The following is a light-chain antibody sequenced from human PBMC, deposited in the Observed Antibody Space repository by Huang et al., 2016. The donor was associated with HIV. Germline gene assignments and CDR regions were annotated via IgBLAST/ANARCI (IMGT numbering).Light chain of an antibody. J-gene: IGKJ1*01. V-gene: IGKV3-15*01. CDR1: QTVNSN. CDR2: GAS. CDR3: QQYNNWLA. Sequence: EIVMTQSPATLSVSPGERATLSCRASQTVNSNLAWYQHKPGQAPRLRIYGASTRATGVPARFSGSGYGTKFTLTISSLQSEDFAVYYCQQYNNWLAFGQGTKVEIK.